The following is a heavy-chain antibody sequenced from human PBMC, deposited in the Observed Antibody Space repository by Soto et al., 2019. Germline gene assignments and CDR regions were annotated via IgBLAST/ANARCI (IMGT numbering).Heavy chain of an antibody. J-gene: IGHJ4*02. V-gene: IGHV4-59*01. CDR3: ARDTVLTGMFDF. Sequence: SETLSLTCTVSGGSLGSYHWSWVRQPPGKGLEWIASVYYTGTTNYNPSLGSRVTISIDAPGNRFSMEITSVTAADTAIYYCARDTVLTGMFDFWGQGTLVTVSS. CDR2: VYYTGTT. CDR1: GGSLGSYH. D-gene: IGHD4-17*01.